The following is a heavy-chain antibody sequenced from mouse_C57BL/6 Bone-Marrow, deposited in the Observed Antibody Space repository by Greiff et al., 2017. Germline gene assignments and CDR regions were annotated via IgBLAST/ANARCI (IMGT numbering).Heavy chain of an antibody. J-gene: IGHJ3*01. V-gene: IGHV1-22*01. D-gene: IGHD1-1*01. Sequence: EVKLVESGPELVKPGASVTMSCKASGYTFTDYNMHWVKQSHGKSLEWIGYINPNNGGTSYNQKFKGKATLTVNKSSSTAYMELRSLTSEDSAVYYCARDYYGSNLAWFAYWGQGTLVTVSA. CDR1: GYTFTDYN. CDR2: INPNNGGT. CDR3: ARDYYGSNLAWFAY.